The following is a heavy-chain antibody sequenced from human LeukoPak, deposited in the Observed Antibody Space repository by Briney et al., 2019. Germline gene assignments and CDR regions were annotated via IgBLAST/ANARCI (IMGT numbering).Heavy chain of an antibody. J-gene: IGHJ4*02. V-gene: IGHV1-18*04. Sequence: ASVTVSCKTSSSTFSTYGITWVRQAPGQGLEWMGWINTHKGNTYYAREFQDRVSMTTDASTTTAYMELRSLRSDDTAIYYCATYYSGTGSFTTQFDHWGQGTLVTVSS. D-gene: IGHD3-10*01. CDR2: INTHKGNT. CDR1: SSTFSTYG. CDR3: ATYYSGTGSFTTQFDH.